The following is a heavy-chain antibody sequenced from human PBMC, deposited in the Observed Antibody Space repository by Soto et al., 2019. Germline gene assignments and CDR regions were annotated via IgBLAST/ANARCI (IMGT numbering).Heavy chain of an antibody. D-gene: IGHD1-1*01. Sequence: PGGSLRLSCTASGFTFGDYAMSWFRQAPGKGLEWVGFIRSKAYGGTTEYAASVKGRFTISRDDSKSIAYLQMNSLKTEDTAVYYCTRDMGTLTHYSYYYYMDVWGKGTKVTVSS. V-gene: IGHV3-49*03. CDR3: TRDMGTLTHYSYYYYMDV. CDR2: IRSKAYGGTT. J-gene: IGHJ6*03. CDR1: GFTFGDYA.